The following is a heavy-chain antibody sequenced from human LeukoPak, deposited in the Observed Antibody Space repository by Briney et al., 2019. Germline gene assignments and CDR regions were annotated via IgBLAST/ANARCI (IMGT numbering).Heavy chain of an antibody. CDR2: IYYSGST. Sequence: SVTLSLTCTASGGSISSYYWSWIRQPPGKGLEWIGYIYYSGSTNYNPSLKSRVTISVDTSKNQFSLKLSSVTAADTAVYYCARIGHEDYYFDYWGQGTLVTVSS. V-gene: IGHV4-59*01. CDR1: GGSISSYY. CDR3: ARIGHEDYYFDY. J-gene: IGHJ4*02.